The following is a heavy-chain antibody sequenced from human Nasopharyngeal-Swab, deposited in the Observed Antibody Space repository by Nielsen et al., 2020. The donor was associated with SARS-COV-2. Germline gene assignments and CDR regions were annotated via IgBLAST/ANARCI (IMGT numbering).Heavy chain of an antibody. J-gene: IGHJ4*02. CDR3: ARDGMGSGSYYNGGY. CDR2: INPNSGGT. CDR1: GYTFTGYY. D-gene: IGHD3-10*01. Sequence: ASVKVSCKASGYTFTGYYMHWVRQAPGQGLEWMGRINPNSGGTNYAQKFQGRVTMTRDTSISTAYMELSRLRSDDTAVYYCARDGMGSGSYYNGGYWGQGTLVTVSS. V-gene: IGHV1-2*06.